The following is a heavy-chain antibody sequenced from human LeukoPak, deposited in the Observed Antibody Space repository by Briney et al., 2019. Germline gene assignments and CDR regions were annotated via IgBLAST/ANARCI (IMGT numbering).Heavy chain of an antibody. CDR2: ISAYNGNT. D-gene: IGHD2-2*02. J-gene: IGHJ5*02. Sequence: GASVKVSCKASGYTFTSYGINWVRQAPGQGLEWMGWISAYNGNTNYAQKLQGRVTMTTDTSTSTAYMELRSLRSDDSAVYYCARGDCGSTSCYTVTSRFDPWGQGTLVTVSS. V-gene: IGHV1-18*01. CDR3: ARGDCGSTSCYTVTSRFDP. CDR1: GYTFTSYG.